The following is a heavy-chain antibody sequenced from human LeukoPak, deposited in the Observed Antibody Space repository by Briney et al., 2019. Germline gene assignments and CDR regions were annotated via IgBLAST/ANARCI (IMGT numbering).Heavy chain of an antibody. J-gene: IGHJ4*02. CDR1: GFTFTTYW. V-gene: IGHV3-7*01. CDR3: ARDSPERGYSYGPLDKYFDY. CDR2: IKQDGSEK. Sequence: PGGSLRLSCAACGFTFTTYWMSWVRQAPGKGLERVANIKQDGSEKYYVDSVKGRFTISRDNAKNSLYLQMNSLRAEDTAVYYCARDSPERGYSYGPLDKYFDYWGQGTLVTVSS. D-gene: IGHD5-18*01.